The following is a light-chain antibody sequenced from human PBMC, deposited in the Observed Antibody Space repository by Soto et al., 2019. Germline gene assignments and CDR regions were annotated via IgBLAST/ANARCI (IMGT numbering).Light chain of an antibody. V-gene: IGKV1-5*01. Sequence: DIQMTQSPSTLSASVGDRVTITCRASQSISSWLAWYQQKPGKAPKLLIYDASSLESGVPSRFSGSGSGTEFTLTISSLQPDDFATYYCQQYNNRGTFGQGTKLEIK. J-gene: IGKJ2*02. CDR2: DAS. CDR3: QQYNNRGT. CDR1: QSISSW.